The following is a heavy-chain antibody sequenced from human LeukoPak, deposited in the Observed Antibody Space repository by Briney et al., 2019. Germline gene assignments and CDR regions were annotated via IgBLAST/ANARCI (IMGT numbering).Heavy chain of an antibody. CDR1: GFTFSSYW. J-gene: IGHJ3*02. Sequence: AGGSLRLSCAASGFTFSSYWMHWVRQAPGKGLVWVSRINSDGSSTNYADSVKGRFTFSRDNAKNTLYLQMNSLRAEDTAVYYCARVSVSMVYAFDIWGQGTMVTVSS. CDR3: ARVSVSMVYAFDI. CDR2: INSDGSST. D-gene: IGHD3-10*01. V-gene: IGHV3-74*01.